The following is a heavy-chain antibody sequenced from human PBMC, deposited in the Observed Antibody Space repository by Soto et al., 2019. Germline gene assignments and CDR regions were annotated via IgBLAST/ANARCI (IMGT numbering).Heavy chain of an antibody. J-gene: IGHJ4*02. CDR1: GGTFSSYS. CDR2: IIPIFGTA. V-gene: IGHV1-69*13. D-gene: IGHD6-19*01. CDR3: ARDFRDGYSSGWYFDY. Sequence: ASVEVSCKASGGTFSSYSISWVLQAPGQGLEWMGGIIPIFGTANYAQKFQGRVTITADESTSTAYMELSSLRSEDTAVYYCARDFRDGYSSGWYFDYWGQGTLVTVSS.